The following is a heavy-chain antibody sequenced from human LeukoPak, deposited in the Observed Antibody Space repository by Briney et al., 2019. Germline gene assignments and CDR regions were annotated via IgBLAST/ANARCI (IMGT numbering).Heavy chain of an antibody. CDR1: GFTFSSYS. CDR2: ISSSSSTI. J-gene: IGHJ4*02. D-gene: IGHD6-13*01. V-gene: IGHV3-48*04. Sequence: GGSLRLSCAASGFTFSSYSMNWFRQAPGKGLEWVSYISSSSSTIYYADSVKGRFTISRDNAKNSLYLQMNSLRAEDTAVYYCAMAPMIAAAGTGYWGQGTLVTVSS. CDR3: AMAPMIAAAGTGY.